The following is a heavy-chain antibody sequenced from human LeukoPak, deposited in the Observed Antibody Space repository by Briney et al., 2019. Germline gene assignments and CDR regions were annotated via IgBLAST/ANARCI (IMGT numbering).Heavy chain of an antibody. V-gene: IGHV5-51*01. J-gene: IGHJ4*02. CDR1: GYSFTSYW. CDR2: IYPDDSDT. CDR3: ARRSYGGKDFDQ. D-gene: IGHD4-23*01. Sequence: KGGESLQISCKGSGYSFTSYWIAWVRPMTGKGLEWMGIIYPDDSDTRYSPSFQGQVTISADKSISTAYLQWSSLKASDTAMYYCARRSYGGKDFDQWGQGTLVTVSS.